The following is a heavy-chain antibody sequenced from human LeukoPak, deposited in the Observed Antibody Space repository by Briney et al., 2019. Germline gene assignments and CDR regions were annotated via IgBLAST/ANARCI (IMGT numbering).Heavy chain of an antibody. Sequence: GASVKVSCTASGYTFTGYYMHWVRQAPGQGLEWMGWINPNSGGTNYAQKFQGRVTMTMDTSISTAYMELSRLRSDDTAVYYCARTQDVTYYYYYMDVWGKGTTVTVSS. CDR2: INPNSGGT. J-gene: IGHJ6*03. CDR3: ARTQDVTYYYYYMDV. CDR1: GYTFTGYY. D-gene: IGHD2-21*02. V-gene: IGHV1-2*02.